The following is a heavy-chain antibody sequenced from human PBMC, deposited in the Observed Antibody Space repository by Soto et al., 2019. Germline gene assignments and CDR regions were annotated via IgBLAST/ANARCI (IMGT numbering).Heavy chain of an antibody. D-gene: IGHD6-19*01. CDR2: INPSGGST. V-gene: IGHV1-46*03. CDR3: ARSAVAAHGVVYVQH. CDR1: GYTFTSYY. J-gene: IGHJ1*01. Sequence: QVQLVQSGAEVKKPGASVKVSCKASGYTFTSYYMHWVRQAPGQGLEWMGIINPSGGSTNYAQKFQGKVTMTRDTSTSTVYMELSSLRSEDTAVYYCARSAVAAHGVVYVQHWGQGTLVTVSS.